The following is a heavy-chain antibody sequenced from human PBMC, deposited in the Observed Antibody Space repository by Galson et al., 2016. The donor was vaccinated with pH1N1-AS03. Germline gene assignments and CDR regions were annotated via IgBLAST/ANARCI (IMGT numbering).Heavy chain of an antibody. CDR3: ARGYSKVLLGPHSSGRKSSTDYFDY. J-gene: IGHJ4*02. Sequence: ETLSLTCAVSGVSFSGYHWSWIRQPPGKGLEWIGEINLSRSTNYSPSLTSRLTISVDTSKNQFSLKLSSVTAADTAVYYCARGYSKVLLGPHSSGRKSSTDYFDYWGQGTLVTVSS. CDR2: INLSRST. V-gene: IGHV4-34*01. D-gene: IGHD5-18*01. CDR1: GVSFSGYH.